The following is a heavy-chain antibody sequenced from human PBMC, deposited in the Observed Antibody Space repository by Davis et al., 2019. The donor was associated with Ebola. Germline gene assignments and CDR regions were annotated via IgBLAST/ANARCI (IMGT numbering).Heavy chain of an antibody. CDR1: GFTFSSYG. Sequence: GESLKISCAASGFTFSSYGMHWVRQAPGKGLEWVAVISYDGSNKYYADSVKGRFTISRDNSKNTLYLQMNSLRAEDTAVYYCARSGYSYGSVSDYYYGMDVWGQGTTVTVSS. J-gene: IGHJ6*02. V-gene: IGHV3-30*03. CDR2: ISYDGSNK. CDR3: ARSGYSYGSVSDYYYGMDV. D-gene: IGHD5-18*01.